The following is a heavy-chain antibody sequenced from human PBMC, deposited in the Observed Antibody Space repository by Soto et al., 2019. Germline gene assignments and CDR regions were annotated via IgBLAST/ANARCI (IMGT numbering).Heavy chain of an antibody. CDR3: CSWYKGNWFDP. J-gene: IGHJ5*02. CDR2: ISTTGGGT. D-gene: IGHD6-13*01. V-gene: IGHV3-23*01. Sequence: GGSLRLSSAASGFTFSNYGMSWVRQAPGKGPEWVSSISTTGGGTYYADSVKGRFTISRDNSKNTLFLQMNSLRAEDTAVYYCCSWYKGNWFDPWGQGSLVTVSS. CDR1: GFTFSNYG.